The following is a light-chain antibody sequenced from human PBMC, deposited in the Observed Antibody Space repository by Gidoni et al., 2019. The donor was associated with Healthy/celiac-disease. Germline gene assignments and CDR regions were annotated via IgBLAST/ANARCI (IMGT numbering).Light chain of an antibody. CDR1: QRVSSSY. CDR2: GAS. Sequence: EIVFTQSPGTLSLSPGERATLSCRASQRVSSSYLAWYQQKPGQAPRLLIYGASSRATGIPDRVSGSGSGTDFTLTISRLEPEDFAVYYCQQYGSSLFTFGPGTKVDIK. J-gene: IGKJ3*01. CDR3: QQYGSSLFT. V-gene: IGKV3-20*01.